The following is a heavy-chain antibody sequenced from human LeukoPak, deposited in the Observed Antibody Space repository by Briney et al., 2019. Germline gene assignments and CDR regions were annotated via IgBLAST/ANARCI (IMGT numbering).Heavy chain of an antibody. D-gene: IGHD6-13*01. V-gene: IGHV4-38-2*02. CDR2: IYHSGST. CDR1: GYSISSGYY. J-gene: IGHJ4*02. Sequence: SETLSLTCAVSGYSISSGYYWGWIRQPPGKGLEWIGSIYHSGSTYYNPSLKSRVTISVDTSKNQFSLKLSSVTAADTAVYYCARDSPSSSSFAYDYWGQGALVTVSS. CDR3: ARDSPSSSSFAYDY.